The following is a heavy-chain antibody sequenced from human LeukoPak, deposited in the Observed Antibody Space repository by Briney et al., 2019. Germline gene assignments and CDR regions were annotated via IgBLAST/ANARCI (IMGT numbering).Heavy chain of an antibody. CDR2: IQYSGST. CDR3: ASLIYDSSGYYFDK. CDR1: GGSISSYH. J-gene: IGHJ4*02. Sequence: SETLSLTCTVSGGSISSYHWSWIRQSPGKGLEWMGYIQYSGSTNRNPSLKSRVTISVDTSKNQFSLKLSSVTAADTAVYYCASLIYDSSGYYFDKWGQGTLVTVSS. D-gene: IGHD3-22*01. V-gene: IGHV4-59*08.